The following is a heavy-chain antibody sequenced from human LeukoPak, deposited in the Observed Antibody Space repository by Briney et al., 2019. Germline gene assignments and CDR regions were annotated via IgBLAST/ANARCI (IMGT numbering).Heavy chain of an antibody. CDR1: GFTFSSYG. J-gene: IGHJ4*02. CDR3: AKIFSSGSGSYYNDY. CDR2: ISGSGGST. Sequence: GGTLRLSCAASGFTFSSYGMSWVRQAPGKGLEWVSAISGSGGSTYYPDSVKGRLTISRDNSKNTLYLQMNSLRAEDTAVYYCAKIFSSGSGSYYNDYWGQGSLVTVSS. D-gene: IGHD3-10*01. V-gene: IGHV3-23*01.